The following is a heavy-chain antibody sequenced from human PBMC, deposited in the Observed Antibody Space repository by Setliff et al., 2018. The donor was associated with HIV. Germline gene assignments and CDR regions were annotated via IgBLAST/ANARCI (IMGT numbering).Heavy chain of an antibody. Sequence: ASVKVSCKASGYTFTDNYMHWVRQAPGQGLEWMGRINPNSGGTNYAQKFQGRVTMTRDTSISTAYMELKRLKSDDTAVYYCARVEGYCDGVSCCSDYYGMDVWGQGTTVTVSS. J-gene: IGHJ6*02. D-gene: IGHD2-15*01. CDR1: GYTFTDNY. CDR3: ARVEGYCDGVSCCSDYYGMDV. V-gene: IGHV1-2*06. CDR2: INPNSGGT.